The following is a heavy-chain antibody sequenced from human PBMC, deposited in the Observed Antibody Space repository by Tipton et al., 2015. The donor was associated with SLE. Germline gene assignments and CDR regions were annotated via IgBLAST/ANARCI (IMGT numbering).Heavy chain of an antibody. V-gene: IGHV4-31*03. Sequence: TLSLTCTVSGGSISSGGYYWSWIRQHPGKGLEWIGYIYYSGSTYYNPSLKSRVTISVDTSKNQFSLKLSSVTAADTAVYYCAREDSSGYFFDYWGQGTLVTVSS. J-gene: IGHJ4*02. CDR3: AREDSSGYFFDY. CDR1: GGSISSGGYY. CDR2: IYYSGST. D-gene: IGHD3-22*01.